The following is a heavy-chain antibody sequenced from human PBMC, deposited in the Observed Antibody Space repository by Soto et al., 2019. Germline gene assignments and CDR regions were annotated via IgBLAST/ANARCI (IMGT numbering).Heavy chain of an antibody. D-gene: IGHD2-2*01. CDR1: GYSFTSYW. CDR2: IDPSDSYT. V-gene: IGHV5-10-1*01. Sequence: GESLKISCKGSGYSFTSYWISWVLQMPWKGLEWMGRIDPSDSYTNYSPSFQGHVTISADKSISTAYLQWSSLKASDTAMYYCARSSIVVVPAAMRHDAFDIWGQGTMVTVSS. CDR3: ARSSIVVVPAAMRHDAFDI. J-gene: IGHJ3*02.